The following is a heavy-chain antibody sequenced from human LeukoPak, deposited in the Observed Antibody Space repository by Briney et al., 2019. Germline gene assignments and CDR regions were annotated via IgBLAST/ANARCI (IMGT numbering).Heavy chain of an antibody. J-gene: IGHJ5*02. D-gene: IGHD3-10*01. Sequence: SETLSLTCAVYGGSFSGYYWSWIRQPPGKGLEWIGEINHSGSTNYNPSLKSRVTISVDTSKNQFSLKLSPVTAADRAVYYCAREFGDYYGSGSVDWFDPWGQGTLVTVSS. CDR3: AREFGDYYGSGSVDWFDP. CDR1: GGSFSGYY. V-gene: IGHV4-34*01. CDR2: INHSGST.